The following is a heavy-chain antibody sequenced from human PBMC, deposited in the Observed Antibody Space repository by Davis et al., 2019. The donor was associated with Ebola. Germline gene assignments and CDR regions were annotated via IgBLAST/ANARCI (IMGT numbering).Heavy chain of an antibody. Sequence: GESLKISCAASGFTFSVSAIHWVRQASGKGLEWVGRVRTKTNRYATAYAASVKGRFTISRDDSKNTAYLQMNSLKTEDTAVYYCTSRGDYYYYYMDVWGKGTTVTVSS. J-gene: IGHJ6*03. CDR2: VRTKTNRYAT. V-gene: IGHV3-73*01. D-gene: IGHD4-17*01. CDR3: TSRGDYYYYYMDV. CDR1: GFTFSVSA.